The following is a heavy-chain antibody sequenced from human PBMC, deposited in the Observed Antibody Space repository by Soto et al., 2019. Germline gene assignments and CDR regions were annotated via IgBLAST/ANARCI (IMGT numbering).Heavy chain of an antibody. V-gene: IGHV1-69*13. CDR1: GGTFSSYA. CDR3: ARQYQLPQGMDV. J-gene: IGHJ6*02. D-gene: IGHD2-2*01. CDR2: IIPIFGTA. Sequence: SVKVSCKASGGTFSSYAISWVRQAPGQGLEWMGGIIPIFGTANYAQKFQGRVTITADESTSTAYMELSSLRSEDTAMYYCARQYQLPQGMDVWGQGTTVTVSS.